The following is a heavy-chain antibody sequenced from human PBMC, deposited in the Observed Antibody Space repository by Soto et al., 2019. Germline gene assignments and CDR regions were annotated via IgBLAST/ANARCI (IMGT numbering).Heavy chain of an antibody. CDR2: ISYDGSNK. Sequence: GGSLRLSCAASGFTFSSYGMHWVRQAPGKGLEWVAVISYDGSNKYYADSVKGRFTISRDNSKNTLYLQMNSLRAEDTAVYYCAKVIAVAGTGGDYYYYGMDVWGQGTTVTVSS. CDR3: AKVIAVAGTGGDYYYYGMDV. CDR1: GFTFSSYG. J-gene: IGHJ6*02. D-gene: IGHD6-19*01. V-gene: IGHV3-30*18.